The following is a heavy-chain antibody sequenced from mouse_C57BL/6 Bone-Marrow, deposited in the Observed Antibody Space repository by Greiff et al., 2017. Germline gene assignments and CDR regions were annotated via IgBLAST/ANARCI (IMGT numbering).Heavy chain of an antibody. CDR3: AREEALRYFDV. CDR2: IHPNSGST. J-gene: IGHJ1*03. D-gene: IGHD3-2*02. V-gene: IGHV1-64*01. CDR1: GYTFTSYW. Sequence: QVQLQQPGAELVKPGASVKLSCKASGYTFTSYWMHWVKQRPGQGLEWIGMIHPNSGSTNYNEKFKSKATLTVDKSSSTAYMQLSSLTSEDSAVYYWAREEALRYFDVWGTGTTVTVSS.